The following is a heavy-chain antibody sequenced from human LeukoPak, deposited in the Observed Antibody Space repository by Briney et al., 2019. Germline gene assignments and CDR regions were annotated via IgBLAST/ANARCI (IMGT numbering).Heavy chain of an antibody. CDR3: AEDSGIQVIYYFDY. CDR1: GFTFSSYG. Sequence: GGSLRLSCAASGFTFSSYGMHWVRQAPGKGLEWVAVIWYDGSNKYYADSVKGRFTISRDNSKNTLYLQMNSLRAEDTAVYYCAEDSGIQVIYYFDYWGQGTLVTVSS. V-gene: IGHV3-33*06. J-gene: IGHJ4*02. CDR2: IWYDGSNK. D-gene: IGHD3-10*01.